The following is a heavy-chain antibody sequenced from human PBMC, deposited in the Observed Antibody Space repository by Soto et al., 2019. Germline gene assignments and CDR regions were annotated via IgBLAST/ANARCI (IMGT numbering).Heavy chain of an antibody. V-gene: IGHV4-34*01. J-gene: IGHJ5*01. CDR1: GGSFSGYY. Sequence: SETLSLTCAVYGGSFSGYYWSWIRQPPGKGLEWIGDINYSGGSNQNPSLKSRVTISVDTSKNQFSLKLKSVTAADTAVYYCARGIATIPAVQGDAPDNCFFDSWGLGTRVTVSS. D-gene: IGHD6-25*01. CDR2: INYSGGS. CDR3: ARGIATIPAVQGDAPDNCFFDS.